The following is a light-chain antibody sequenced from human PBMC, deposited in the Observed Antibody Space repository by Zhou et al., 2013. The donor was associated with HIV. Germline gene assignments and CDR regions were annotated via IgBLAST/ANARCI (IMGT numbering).Light chain of an antibody. CDR3: QQYGGSPRA. Sequence: EIVLTQSPGTLSLSPGERATLSCRASQSVSSNYLAWYQQKPGRAPRLLIYGASSRATGIPDRISGSGSGTDFILTISRLEPEDFAVYFCQQYGGSPRAFGGGTKVEIK. J-gene: IGKJ4*01. CDR2: GAS. V-gene: IGKV3-20*01. CDR1: QSVSSNY.